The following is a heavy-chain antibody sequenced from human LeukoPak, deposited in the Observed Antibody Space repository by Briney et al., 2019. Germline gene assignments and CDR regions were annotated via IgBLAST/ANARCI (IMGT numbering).Heavy chain of an antibody. CDR3: ARARYYDILTGYYQRNLYFDY. Sequence: GGSMRLSCAASGFTFSSYWMSWVSQAPGKGLEWVANIKQDGSEKYYVDSVKGRFTISRDNAKNSLYLQMNSLRAEDTAVYYCARARYYDILTGYYQRNLYFDYWGQGTLVTVSS. CDR1: GFTFSSYW. D-gene: IGHD3-9*01. V-gene: IGHV3-7*01. J-gene: IGHJ4*02. CDR2: IKQDGSEK.